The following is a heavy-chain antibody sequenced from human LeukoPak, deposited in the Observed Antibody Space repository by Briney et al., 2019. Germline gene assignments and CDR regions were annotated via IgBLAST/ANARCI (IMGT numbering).Heavy chain of an antibody. Sequence: GGSLRLSCAASGFTFSSYAMSWVRQAPGKGLEWASAISGSGGSTYYADSVKGRFTISRDNSKNTLYLQMNSLRAEDTAVYYCAKDSIVVVPAAPDYFDYWGQGTLVTVSS. V-gene: IGHV3-23*01. CDR3: AKDSIVVVPAAPDYFDY. J-gene: IGHJ4*02. CDR2: ISGSGGST. CDR1: GFTFSSYA. D-gene: IGHD2-2*01.